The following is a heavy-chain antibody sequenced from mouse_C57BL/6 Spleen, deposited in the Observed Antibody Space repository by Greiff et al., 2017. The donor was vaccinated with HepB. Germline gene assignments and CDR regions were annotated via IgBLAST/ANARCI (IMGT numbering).Heavy chain of an antibody. J-gene: IGHJ3*01. Sequence: VQLQQSGAELVKPGASVKMSCKASGYTFTSYWITWVKQRPGQGLEWIGDIYPGSGSTNYNEKFKSKATLTVDTSSSTAYMQLSSLTSEDSAVYYCGRRGYDLAWCAYWGQGTLVTVSA. CDR2: IYPGSGST. CDR1: GYTFTSYW. CDR3: GRRGYDLAWCAY. V-gene: IGHV1-55*01. D-gene: IGHD2-3*01.